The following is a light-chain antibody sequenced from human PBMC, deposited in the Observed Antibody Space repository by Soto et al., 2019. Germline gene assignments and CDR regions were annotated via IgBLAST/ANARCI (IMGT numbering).Light chain of an antibody. CDR3: QHYNNWPIT. CDR1: QSVANN. CDR2: GTS. J-gene: IGKJ5*01. V-gene: IGKV3-15*01. Sequence: EIVMTQSPASLSVSPGESVTLSCRASQSVANNLAWYQQKPGQAPRLLIYGTSTRATGVPARFSGSGSGTDFTLTISSLQAADFAVYHCQHYNNWPITFGQGTRLEIK.